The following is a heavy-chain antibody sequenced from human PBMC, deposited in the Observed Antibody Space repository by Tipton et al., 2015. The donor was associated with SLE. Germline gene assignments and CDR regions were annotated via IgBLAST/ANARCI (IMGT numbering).Heavy chain of an antibody. CDR1: GFTVSDNY. V-gene: IGHV3-66*02. CDR3: ARGGTSPVGYYYYHGMDV. D-gene: IGHD1-26*01. J-gene: IGHJ6*02. CDR2: IYSSGRT. Sequence: SLRLSCAASGFTVSDNYMNWVRQAPGKGLEWVSVIYSSGRTDYADSVKGRFTISRDNSKNTLYLHMSSLKAEDTAVYYCARGGTSPVGYYYYHGMDVWGQGTTVSVSS.